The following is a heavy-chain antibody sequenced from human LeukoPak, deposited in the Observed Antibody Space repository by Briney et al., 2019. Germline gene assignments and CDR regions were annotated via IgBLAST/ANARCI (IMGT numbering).Heavy chain of an antibody. V-gene: IGHV3-33*01. Sequence: PGRSLRLSCAASGFTFSSYGMHWVRQAPGKGLEWVAVIWYDGSNKYYADSVKGRFTISRDNSKNTLYLQMNSLRAEDTAVYYCASPSSTSCYYIGGCGFDYWGQGTLVTVSS. CDR1: GFTFSSYG. J-gene: IGHJ4*02. CDR2: IWYDGSNK. CDR3: ASPSSTSCYYIGGCGFDY. D-gene: IGHD2-2*01.